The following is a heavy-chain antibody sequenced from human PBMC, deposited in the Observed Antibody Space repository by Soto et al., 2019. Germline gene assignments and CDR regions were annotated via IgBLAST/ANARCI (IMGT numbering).Heavy chain of an antibody. D-gene: IGHD1-1*01. CDR3: ARGRNWNRYGMDV. J-gene: IGHJ6*02. Sequence: PSETLSLTCAVYGGSFSVYYWSWIRHPPGKGLEWIGEINHSGSTNYNPSLKSRVTISVDTSKNQFSLKLSSVTAVDTAVYYCARGRNWNRYGMDVWGQGTTVTV. CDR1: GGSFSVYY. CDR2: INHSGST. V-gene: IGHV4-34*01.